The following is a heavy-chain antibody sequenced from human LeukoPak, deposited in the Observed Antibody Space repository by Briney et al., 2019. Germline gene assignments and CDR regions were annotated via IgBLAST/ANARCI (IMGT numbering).Heavy chain of an antibody. Sequence: GGSLRLSXAASGFPFRSYWMCWVRQAPGKGLEWVANIKQDGSDKYYVDSVKGRFSISRDNAKNSLYLQLNSLRADDTAVYYCARLTGTTGFDYWGQGTLVTVTS. CDR2: IKQDGSDK. J-gene: IGHJ4*02. CDR1: GFPFRSYW. V-gene: IGHV3-7*01. CDR3: ARLTGTTGFDY. D-gene: IGHD1-1*01.